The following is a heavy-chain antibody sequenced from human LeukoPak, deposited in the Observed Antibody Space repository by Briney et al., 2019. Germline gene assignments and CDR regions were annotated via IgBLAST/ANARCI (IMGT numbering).Heavy chain of an antibody. V-gene: IGHV1-8*01. CDR2: MNPNSGNT. CDR3: ARGGVVVVPAASRSLYYYYGMDV. CDR1: GYTFTSYD. D-gene: IGHD2-2*01. J-gene: IGHJ6*02. Sequence: ASVKVSYKASGYTFTSYDINWVRQATGQGLEWMGWMNPNSGNTGYAQKFQGRVTMTRNTPISTAYMELSSLRSEDTAVYYCARGGVVVVPAASRSLYYYYGMDVWGQGTTVTVSS.